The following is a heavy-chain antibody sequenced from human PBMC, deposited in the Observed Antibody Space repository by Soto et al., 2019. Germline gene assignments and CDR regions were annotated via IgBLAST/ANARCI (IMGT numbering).Heavy chain of an antibody. CDR3: ARXMRAVPWYGSASSAFDM. CDR1: GFTFSGHW. CDR2: TKTGGTT. D-gene: IGHD6-13*01. V-gene: IGHV3-74*01. J-gene: IGHJ3*02. Sequence: PGGSLRLSCPASGFTFSGHWIHWVRQALGQGRVWVSRTKTGGTTRYADVVKGRFTVSRDNAENTLYLQMNSLRAEDTAVYYCARXMRAVPWYGSASSAFDMWGHGTMVTVS.